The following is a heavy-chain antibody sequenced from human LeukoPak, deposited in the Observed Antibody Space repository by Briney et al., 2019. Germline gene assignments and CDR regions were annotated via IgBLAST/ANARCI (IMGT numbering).Heavy chain of an antibody. V-gene: IGHV3-30*04. CDR1: GFTFSSYA. Sequence: PGGSLRLSCAASGFTFSSYAMHWVRQAPGKGLEWVAVISYDGSIKYYADSVKGRFTISRDNSKNTLYLQMNSLRAEDTAVYYCARDLDSSGWYPPGNFDYWGQGTLVTVSS. D-gene: IGHD6-19*01. CDR3: ARDLDSSGWYPPGNFDY. J-gene: IGHJ4*02. CDR2: ISYDGSIK.